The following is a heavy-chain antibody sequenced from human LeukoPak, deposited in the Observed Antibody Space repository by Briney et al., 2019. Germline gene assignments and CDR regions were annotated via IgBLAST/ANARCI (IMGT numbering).Heavy chain of an antibody. J-gene: IGHJ4*02. D-gene: IGHD2-2*01. V-gene: IGHV1-2*02. CDR3: ARDSGYQLLRALDY. CDR1: GYTFTGYY. Sequence: GASVKVSCKASGYTFTGYYVHWVRQAPGQGLEWMGWINPNSGGTNYAQKFQGRVTMTRDTSISTAYMELSRLRSDDTAVYYCARDSGYQLLRALDYWGQGTLVTVSS. CDR2: INPNSGGT.